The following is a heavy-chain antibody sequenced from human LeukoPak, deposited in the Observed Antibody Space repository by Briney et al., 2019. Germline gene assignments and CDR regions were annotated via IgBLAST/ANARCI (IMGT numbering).Heavy chain of an antibody. J-gene: IGHJ4*02. CDR2: IWYDGSNK. CDR1: GFTFSSYG. D-gene: IGHD2-15*01. CDR3: AKDLAGCSGSSCYGGFDY. Sequence: GGSLRLSCAASGFTFSSYGMHWVRQAPGKGLEWVAVIWYDGSNKYYADSVKGRFTISRDNSKNTLYLQMNSLRDEDTALYHCAKDLAGCSGSSCYGGFDYWGQGTLVTVSS. V-gene: IGHV3-30*02.